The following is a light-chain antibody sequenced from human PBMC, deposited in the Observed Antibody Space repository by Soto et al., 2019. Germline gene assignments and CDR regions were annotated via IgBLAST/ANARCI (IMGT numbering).Light chain of an antibody. V-gene: IGKV1D-13*01. CDR2: DAS. Sequence: AIQLTQSPSSLSASVGDRVTITCRASQGISSALAWYQQKPGKAPKLLIYDASSLQSGVPPRFSGSGSGTDFTLAISSLQPEDSATYYCLQDINYPWTFCQGTKVDIK. CDR1: QGISSA. CDR3: LQDINYPWT. J-gene: IGKJ1*01.